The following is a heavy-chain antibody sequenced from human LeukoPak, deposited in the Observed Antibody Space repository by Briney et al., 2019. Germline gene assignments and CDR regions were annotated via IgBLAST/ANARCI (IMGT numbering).Heavy chain of an antibody. J-gene: IGHJ3*02. CDR2: IDANAKTT. V-gene: IGHV3-74*01. Sequence: PGGSLRLSCAASGFTFSNYWLHWVRQAPGKGLVWVSRIDANAKTTSHADSVKGRFTISTDNAKKTLYLQMNSLRVEDTAVYYCLTVVETTIAAFDIWGQGTMVTVSS. D-gene: IGHD1-26*01. CDR1: GFTFSNYW. CDR3: LTVVETTIAAFDI.